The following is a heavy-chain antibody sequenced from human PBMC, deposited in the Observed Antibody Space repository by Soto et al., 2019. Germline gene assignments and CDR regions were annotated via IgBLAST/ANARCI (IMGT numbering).Heavy chain of an antibody. J-gene: IGHJ4*02. D-gene: IGHD3-22*01. CDR1: GYSFTSYW. CDR2: IYPGDSDT. CDR3: ARPPPRHYYDSSGYYHYGDY. V-gene: IGHV5-51*01. Sequence: GESLKISCKGSGYSFTSYWIGWVRQMPGKGLEWMGIIYPGDSDTRYSPSFQGQVTISADKSISTAYLQWSSLKASDTAMYYCARPPPRHYYDSSGYYHYGDYWGQGTLVTVSS.